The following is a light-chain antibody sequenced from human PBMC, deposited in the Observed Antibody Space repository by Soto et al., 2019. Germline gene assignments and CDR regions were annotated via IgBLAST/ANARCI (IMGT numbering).Light chain of an antibody. V-gene: IGKV3-20*01. Sequence: EIVLTQSPGTLSLSPGERATLSCRASQSVSSSYLAWYQQKPGQAPRLLIYGASSRATGIPDRFSGSGSGTDFTLTISRLEPEDFAAYYCQHLRTFGQGTKVEIK. CDR3: QHLRT. CDR2: GAS. J-gene: IGKJ1*01. CDR1: QSVSSSY.